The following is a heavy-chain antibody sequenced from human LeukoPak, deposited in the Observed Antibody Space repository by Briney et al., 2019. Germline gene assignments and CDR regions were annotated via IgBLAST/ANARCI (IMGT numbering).Heavy chain of an antibody. V-gene: IGHV4-4*07. CDR1: GGSISSYY. CDR2: IYTSGST. D-gene: IGHD2-2*01. Sequence: KPSATLSLTCTVSGGSISSYYWSWIRQPAGKGLEWIGRIYTSGSTNYNPSLKSRVTMSVDTSKNQFSLKLSSVTAADTAVYYCARELGYCSSTSCSRAFDIWGQGTMVTVSS. J-gene: IGHJ3*02. CDR3: ARELGYCSSTSCSRAFDI.